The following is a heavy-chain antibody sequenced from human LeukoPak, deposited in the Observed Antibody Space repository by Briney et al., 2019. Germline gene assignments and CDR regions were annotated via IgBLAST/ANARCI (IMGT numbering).Heavy chain of an antibody. Sequence: GGSLRLSCAVSGFAFSTSSMNWVRQAPGKGLEWGSSISSSSSYIYYADSVKGRFTISRDNAKNSPYLQMDSLRAEDTAVYYCATSDDLWSGMDNWGQGTLVTVSS. J-gene: IGHJ4*02. CDR2: ISSSSSYI. CDR3: ATSDDLWSGMDN. D-gene: IGHD3-3*01. V-gene: IGHV3-21*01. CDR1: GFAFSTSS.